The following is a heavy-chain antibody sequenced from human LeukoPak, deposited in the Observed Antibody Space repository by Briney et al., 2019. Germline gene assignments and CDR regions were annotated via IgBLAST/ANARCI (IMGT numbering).Heavy chain of an antibody. D-gene: IGHD5-18*01. V-gene: IGHV2-5*02. CDR3: AHTHLYTAMIYGSFDY. CDR2: IYWDGDK. J-gene: IGHJ4*02. CDR1: GFSLSTSGVG. Sequence: SGPTLVKPTQTLTLACTFSGFSLSTSGVGVGWIRQPPGKALEWLALIYWDGDKHYSPSLKSRLTITKDTSKNQVVLTVTNMDPVDTATYYCAHTHLYTAMIYGSFDYWGQGTLVTVSS.